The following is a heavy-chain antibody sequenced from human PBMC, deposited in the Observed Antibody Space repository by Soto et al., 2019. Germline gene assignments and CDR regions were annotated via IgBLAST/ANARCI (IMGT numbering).Heavy chain of an antibody. V-gene: IGHV4-59*04. J-gene: IGHJ4*02. CDR2: IYYSGST. CDR3: ARRILTYNYFDY. Sequence: PSETLSLTSAVSGGSISSYFWSWIRQPPGKGLEWIGYIYYSGSTYYNPSLKSRVTISVDTSKNQFSLKLSSVTAADTAVYYCARRILTYNYFDYWGQGTLVTVSS. CDR1: GGSISSYF. D-gene: IGHD5-18*01.